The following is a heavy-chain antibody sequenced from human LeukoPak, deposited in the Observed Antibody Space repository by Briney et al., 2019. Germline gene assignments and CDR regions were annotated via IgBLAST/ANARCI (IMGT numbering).Heavy chain of an antibody. D-gene: IGHD6-19*01. J-gene: IGHJ4*02. CDR1: GYTFTSYG. CDR2: ISAYNGNT. Sequence: ASVKVSCKASGYTFTSYGISWVRQAPGQGLEWMGWISAYNGNTNYAQKLQGRVTMTTDTSTSTAYMERRSLRSDDTAVYYCARTADKYSSGWYYFDYWGQGTLVTVSS. CDR3: ARTADKYSSGWYYFDY. V-gene: IGHV1-18*01.